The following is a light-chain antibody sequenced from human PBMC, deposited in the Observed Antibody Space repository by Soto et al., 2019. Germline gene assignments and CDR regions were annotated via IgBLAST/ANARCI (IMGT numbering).Light chain of an antibody. CDR1: SSDVGGYNY. Sequence: QSALTHPRSVSASPGQSVAISCPGTSSDVGGYNYVSWYQQHPGKAPKRMIYDVSKRPSGVPDRFSGSKSGNTASLTISGLQAEDEADYYCCSYAGSPYVFGPGTKLTVL. CDR2: DVS. J-gene: IGLJ1*01. V-gene: IGLV2-11*01. CDR3: CSYAGSPYV.